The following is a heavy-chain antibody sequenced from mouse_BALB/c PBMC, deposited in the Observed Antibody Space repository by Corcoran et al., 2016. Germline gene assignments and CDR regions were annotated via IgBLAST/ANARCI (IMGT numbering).Heavy chain of an antibody. J-gene: IGHJ2*01. CDR2: IDPANGNT. CDR3: ARAPRNYHYFDY. Sequence: EVQLQQSGAELVKPGASVKLSCTASGFNIKDTYMHWVKQRPEQGLEWIGRIDPANGNTNYDPKFQGKATITADTSSNTAYLQLSSLASEDTAVYYCARAPRNYHYFDYWGQGTPVTVSS. V-gene: IGHV14-3*02. CDR1: GFNIKDTY. D-gene: IGHD2-1*01.